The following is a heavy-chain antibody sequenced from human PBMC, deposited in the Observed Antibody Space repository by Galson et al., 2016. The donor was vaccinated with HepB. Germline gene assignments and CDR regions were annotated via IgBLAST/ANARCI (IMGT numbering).Heavy chain of an antibody. Sequence: SLRLSCAASGFNFGDYAINWLCQAPGKGLEAIGFIKSKTYGGTSEYAASVKDRFTISRDDSKSVAYLQMDSLKTEDTAIYYCARRARITSRPGGRFFDYWGQGALVTVSS. J-gene: IGHJ4*02. D-gene: IGHD6-6*01. CDR2: IKSKTYGGTS. CDR1: GFNFGDYA. CDR3: ARRARITSRPGGRFFDY. V-gene: IGHV3-49*03.